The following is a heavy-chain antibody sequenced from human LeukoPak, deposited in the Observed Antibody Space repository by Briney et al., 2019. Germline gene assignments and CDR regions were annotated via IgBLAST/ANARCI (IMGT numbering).Heavy chain of an antibody. D-gene: IGHD4-11*01. CDR3: VRSAFLTTEFYFDY. J-gene: IGHJ4*01. Sequence: GGSLRLSCAASAFSLSAYNMNWVRQAPGKGLEGVSSISYTGTYIYYADSVKGRFTISRDNAKNTLYLQMNSLRAEDTAVYYCVRSAFLTTEFYFDYWGHGTLVTVSS. CDR2: ISYTGTYI. CDR1: AFSLSAYN. V-gene: IGHV3-21*01.